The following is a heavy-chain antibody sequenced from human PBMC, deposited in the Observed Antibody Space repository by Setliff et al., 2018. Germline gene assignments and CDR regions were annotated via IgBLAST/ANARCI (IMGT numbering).Heavy chain of an antibody. D-gene: IGHD3-3*01. J-gene: IGHJ4*02. CDR1: GGSISSSSYY. Sequence: SETLSLTCTVSGGSISSSSYYWGWIRQPLGKGLERIGSIYYSGSTYYNPSLKSRVTISVDTSKNQFSLKLSSVTAADTAVYYCARRTEYYNFWSGYYDYWGQGTLVTVSS. CDR3: ARRTEYYNFWSGYYDY. CDR2: IYYSGST. V-gene: IGHV4-39*07.